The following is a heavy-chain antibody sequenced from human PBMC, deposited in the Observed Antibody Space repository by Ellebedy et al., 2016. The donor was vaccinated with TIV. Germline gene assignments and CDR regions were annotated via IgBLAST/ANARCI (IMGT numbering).Heavy chain of an antibody. Sequence: GESLKISCAASGFTFSTYGMHWVRQAPGKGLEWVSSISSSGTFIFYEDSVKGRFTISRDNAKNSLSMQMNSLRAEDTAVYYWAREGSGFDYWGQGTLVTVSS. CDR1: GFTFSTYG. CDR2: ISSSGTFI. V-gene: IGHV3-21*01. CDR3: AREGSGFDY. J-gene: IGHJ4*02.